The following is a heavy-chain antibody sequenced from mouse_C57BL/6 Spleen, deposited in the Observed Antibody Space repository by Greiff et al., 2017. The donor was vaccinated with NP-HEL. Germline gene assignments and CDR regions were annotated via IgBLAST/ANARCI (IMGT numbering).Heavy chain of an antibody. D-gene: IGHD1-1*01. V-gene: IGHV1-76*01. Sequence: QVQLQQSGAELVRPGASVKLSCKASGYTFTDYYINWVKQRPGQGLEWIARIYPGSGNTYYNEKFKGKATLTAEKSSSTAYMQLSSLTSEDSAVYFCAREKLRDDYCDYWGQGTTLTVSS. CDR1: GYTFTDYY. J-gene: IGHJ2*01. CDR2: IYPGSGNT. CDR3: AREKLRDDYCDY.